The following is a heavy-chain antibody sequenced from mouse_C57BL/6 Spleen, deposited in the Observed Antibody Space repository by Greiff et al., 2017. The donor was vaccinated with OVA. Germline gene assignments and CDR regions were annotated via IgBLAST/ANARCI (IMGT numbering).Heavy chain of an antibody. CDR3: ARRSNFYAMDY. CDR2: ISNGGGST. V-gene: IGHV5-12*01. J-gene: IGHJ4*01. Sequence: EVKLVESGGGLVQPGGSLKLSCAASGFTFSDYYMYWVRQTPEKRLEWVAYISNGGGSTYYPDTVKGRFTISRDNAKNTLYLQMSRLKSEDTAMDYCARRSNFYAMDYWGQGTSVTVSS. D-gene: IGHD2-5*01. CDR1: GFTFSDYY.